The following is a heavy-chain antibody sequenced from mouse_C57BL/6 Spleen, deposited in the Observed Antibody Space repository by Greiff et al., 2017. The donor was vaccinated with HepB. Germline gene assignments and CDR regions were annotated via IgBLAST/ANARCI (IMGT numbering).Heavy chain of an antibody. D-gene: IGHD2-5*01. CDR1: GYTFTDHT. J-gene: IGHJ3*01. CDR2: IYPRDGST. Sequence: VQLQQSDAELVKPGASVKISCKVSGYTFTDHTIHWLKQRPEQGLEWIGYIYPRDGSTKYNEKFKGKATLTADKSSSTAYMQLNSLTSEDSAVYFCARPSYYSNYEFAYWGQGTLVTVSA. V-gene: IGHV1-78*01. CDR3: ARPSYYSNYEFAY.